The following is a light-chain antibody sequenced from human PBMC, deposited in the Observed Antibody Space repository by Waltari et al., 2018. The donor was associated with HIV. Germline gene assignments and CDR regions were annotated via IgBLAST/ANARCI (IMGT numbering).Light chain of an antibody. V-gene: IGKV4-1*01. CDR2: WAF. J-gene: IGKJ1*01. CDR3: QQYSSVPPT. CDR1: QSVFYSSNNKNY. Sequence: DIVMTQSPDSLAVSLGERATINCKSSQSVFYSSNNKNYLAWYQQKPRQPPKLLIYWAFTRESGVPDRFSGSGSGTDFTLTISSLQAEDVAVYFCQQYSSVPPTFGQGTKVEIK.